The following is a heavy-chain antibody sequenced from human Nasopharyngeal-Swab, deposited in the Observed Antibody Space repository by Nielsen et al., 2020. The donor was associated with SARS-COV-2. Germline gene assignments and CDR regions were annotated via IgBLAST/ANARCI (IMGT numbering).Heavy chain of an antibody. CDR1: GDTFTRYA. V-gene: IGHV7-4-1*02. J-gene: IGHJ5*02. CDR3: VRDQAMARPNWFDP. CDR2: IATPTGNP. Sequence: ASVKVSCKASGDTFTRYAINWLRQAPGQGPEWMGWIATPTGNPTYAQGFTGRFVFSLDTSVATAYLHINSLKTEDTAIYYCVRDQAMARPNWFDPWGQGTLVTVSS. D-gene: IGHD5-18*01.